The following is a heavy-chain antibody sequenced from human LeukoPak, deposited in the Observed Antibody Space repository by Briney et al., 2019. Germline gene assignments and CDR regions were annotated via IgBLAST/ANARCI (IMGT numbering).Heavy chain of an antibody. J-gene: IGHJ4*02. CDR3: ARWGEGYSSVDY. D-gene: IGHD6-19*01. Sequence: SETLSLTCTVSGGSISSYYWSWIRQPPGKGLEWIGYIYYSGSTNYNPSLKSRVTISVDTSKNQFSLKLSSVTAADTAVYYCARWGEGYSSVDYWGQGTLVTVSS. CDR1: GGSISSYY. CDR2: IYYSGST. V-gene: IGHV4-59*08.